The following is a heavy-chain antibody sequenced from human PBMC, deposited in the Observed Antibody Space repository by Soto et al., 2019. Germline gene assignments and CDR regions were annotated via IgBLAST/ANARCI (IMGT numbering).Heavy chain of an antibody. CDR2: MNPNSGNT. D-gene: IGHD4-17*01. CDR3: AKKPHGDFDY. V-gene: IGHV1-8*01. J-gene: IGHJ4*02. CDR1: GYTFTSYD. Sequence: AASVKVSCKASGYTFTSYDINWARQATGQGLEWMGWMNPNSGNTGYAQKFQGRVTMTRNTSISTAYMELNSLRAEDTAVYYCAKKPHGDFDYWGQGTLVTVSS.